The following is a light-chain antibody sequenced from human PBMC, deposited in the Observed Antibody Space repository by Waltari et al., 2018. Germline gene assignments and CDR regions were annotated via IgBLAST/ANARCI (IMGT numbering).Light chain of an antibody. J-gene: IGLJ1*01. V-gene: IGLV2-14*01. CDR2: EVS. Sequence: QSALTQPASVSGSPGQSLTISCSGTDSDVGAYDFVSCYQQHPGKAPHLIIYEVSNRPSGISNRFSASKSGNTASLTISGLQAEDEADYYCSSYTTSSAPGVFGTGTRVTVL. CDR1: DSDVGAYDF. CDR3: SSYTTSSAPGV.